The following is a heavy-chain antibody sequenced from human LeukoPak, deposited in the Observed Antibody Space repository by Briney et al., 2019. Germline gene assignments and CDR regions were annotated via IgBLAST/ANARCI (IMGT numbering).Heavy chain of an antibody. V-gene: IGHV3-74*01. D-gene: IGHD1-14*01. CDR2: ISSDGITT. J-gene: IGHJ4*02. Sequence: PGGSLRLSCAASGFTFSSYWMHWVRQAPGKGLVWVSRISSDGITTSYADSVKGRFTISRDNAKNTLYLQMNSLRAEDTAVYYCARGGPPGDTNRFDYWGQGTLVTVSS. CDR3: ARGGPPGDTNRFDY. CDR1: GFTFSSYW.